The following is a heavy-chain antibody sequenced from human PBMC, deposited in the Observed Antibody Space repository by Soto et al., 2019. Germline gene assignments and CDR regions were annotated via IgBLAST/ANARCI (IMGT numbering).Heavy chain of an antibody. V-gene: IGHV3-23*01. CDR2: ISGSGGST. CDR1: GCTFSSYA. D-gene: IGHD2-2*03. Sequence: GGSLRLSCAASGCTFSSYAMSWVRQAPGKGLEWVSAISGSGGSTYYADSVKGRFTISRDNSKNTLYLQMNSLRAEDTAVYYCAKDGYCSSTSCHSGIFDYWGQGTLVTVSS. J-gene: IGHJ4*02. CDR3: AKDGYCSSTSCHSGIFDY.